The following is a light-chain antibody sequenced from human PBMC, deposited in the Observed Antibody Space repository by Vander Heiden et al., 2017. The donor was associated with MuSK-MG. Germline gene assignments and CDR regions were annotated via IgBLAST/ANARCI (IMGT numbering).Light chain of an antibody. CDR3: QQRSNWPPFT. J-gene: IGKJ3*01. CDR1: QSVSSY. V-gene: IGKV3-11*01. CDR2: DAS. Sequence: EIVLTQSPANLSLSPGERATLSCRASQSVSSYLAWYQQKPGQAPRLLTYDASNRATGIPARFSGSGSGTDFTLTISSLEPEDFAVYYCQQRSNWPPFTFGPGTKVDIK.